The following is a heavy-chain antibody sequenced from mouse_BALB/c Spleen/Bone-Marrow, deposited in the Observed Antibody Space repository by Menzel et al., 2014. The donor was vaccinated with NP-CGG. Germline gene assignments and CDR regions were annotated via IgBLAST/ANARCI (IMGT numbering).Heavy chain of an antibody. Sequence: EVQLHQSGAELVKPGASVKLSCTASGFNIKDTYIHWVKQGPEQGLEWIGRIDPAHPYTKYAPKFQGKATITADTSSNTAYLQVSSLTSEDTAVYYCASLTGTFDYWGQSTTLTLSS. D-gene: IGHD4-1*01. CDR2: IDPAHPYT. V-gene: IGHV14-3*02. CDR3: ASLTGTFDY. J-gene: IGHJ2*01. CDR1: GFNIKDTY.